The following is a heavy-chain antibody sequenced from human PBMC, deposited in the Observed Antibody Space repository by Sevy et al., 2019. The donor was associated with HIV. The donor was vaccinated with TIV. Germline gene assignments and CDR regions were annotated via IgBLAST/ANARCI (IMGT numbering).Heavy chain of an antibody. CDR1: GGSITSLY. V-gene: IGHV4-59*08. Sequence: SETLSLTCTVSGGSITSLYWNWIRQPPGKGLEWIANIYYNGHINYNPSLKSRFTLSLDTSKNQFSLRLSSVTAADTAMYYCAGENAWGRGYSWGQGTLVTDSS. CDR3: AGENAWGRGYS. J-gene: IGHJ4*02. CDR2: IYYNGHI. D-gene: IGHD1-26*01.